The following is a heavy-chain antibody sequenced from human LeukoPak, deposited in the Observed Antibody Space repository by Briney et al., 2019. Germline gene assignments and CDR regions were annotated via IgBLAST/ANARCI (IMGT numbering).Heavy chain of an antibody. J-gene: IGHJ4*02. CDR2: IIPVFGTA. V-gene: IGHV1-69*13. CDR3: ATRYTS. CDR1: GGTLSSYT. Sequence: SVKVSCKASGGTLSSYTVSWVRQAPGQGLEWMGGIIPVFGTASYAPRFQGRVTITADESTSTVYMELSSLTSDDTAVYYCATRYTSWGQGTLVTVSS. D-gene: IGHD5-18*01.